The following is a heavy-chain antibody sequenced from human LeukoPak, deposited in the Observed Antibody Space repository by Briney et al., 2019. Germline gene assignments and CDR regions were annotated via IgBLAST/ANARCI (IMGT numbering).Heavy chain of an antibody. Sequence: GESLKISCQGSGYSFTSYWIGWVRQMPGKGLEWMGIIYPGDSDTRYSPSFQGQVTISADKSISTAYLQWSSLKASDTAMYYCARGNYYGSGSYSFDPWGQGTLVTVSS. V-gene: IGHV5-51*01. CDR3: ARGNYYGSGSYSFDP. CDR1: GYSFTSYW. CDR2: IYPGDSDT. J-gene: IGHJ5*02. D-gene: IGHD3-10*01.